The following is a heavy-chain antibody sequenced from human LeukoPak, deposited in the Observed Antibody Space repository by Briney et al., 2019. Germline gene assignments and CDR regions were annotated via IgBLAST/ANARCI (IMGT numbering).Heavy chain of an antibody. CDR1: GGSISSYY. Sequence: SETLSLTCTVSGGSISSYYWSWIRQPPGKGLEWIGHIYSSGSTNYNPSLNSRVTISVDTSKNQFSLKLSSVTAADTAVYYCARDVRFCTGDTCYRWFDPWGQGTLVTGSS. CDR3: ARDVRFCTGDTCYRWFDP. D-gene: IGHD2-15*01. V-gene: IGHV4-4*07. J-gene: IGHJ5*01. CDR2: IYSSGST.